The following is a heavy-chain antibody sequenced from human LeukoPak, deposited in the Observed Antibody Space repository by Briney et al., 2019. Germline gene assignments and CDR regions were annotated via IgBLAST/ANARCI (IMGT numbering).Heavy chain of an antibody. CDR1: GFTFSSYW. J-gene: IGHJ4*02. Sequence: GGSLRLSCAASGFTFSSYWMHWVRQAPGKGLVWVSRIDSDGSRTTYADSVKGRFTISRDNAKNTLHLQMNSLRAEDTAVYYCARDVQAGPGYWGQGTLVTASS. D-gene: IGHD6-19*01. V-gene: IGHV3-74*01. CDR2: IDSDGSRT. CDR3: ARDVQAGPGY.